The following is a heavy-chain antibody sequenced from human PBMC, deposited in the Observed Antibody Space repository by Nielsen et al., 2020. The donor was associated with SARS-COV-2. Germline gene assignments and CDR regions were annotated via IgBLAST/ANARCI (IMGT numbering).Heavy chain of an antibody. V-gene: IGHV1-46*01. Sequence: ASVTVSCKASGYTFTSYYMHWVRQAPGQGLEWMGIINPSGGSTSYAQKFQGRVTMTRDTSTRTVYMELSSLRSEDTAVYYCAREHFVGGLGIVVVISTILDYWGQGTLVTVSS. CDR2: INPSGGST. CDR3: AREHFVGGLGIVVVISTILDY. J-gene: IGHJ4*02. CDR1: GYTFTSYY. D-gene: IGHD3-22*01.